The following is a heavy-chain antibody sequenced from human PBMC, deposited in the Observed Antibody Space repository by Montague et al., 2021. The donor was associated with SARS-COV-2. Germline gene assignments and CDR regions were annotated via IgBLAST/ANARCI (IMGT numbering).Heavy chain of an antibody. CDR1: GGSSSGYY. J-gene: IGHJ3*02. D-gene: IGHD3-3*01. CDR3: ARGTGPRPITLFGVCMSGHIFDI. Sequence: SETLSLTCAVYGGSSSGYYWSWIRQPPGKGLEWIGEINNRGSTNYNPPPKSRVIISVDTPKNKFSLKLSSVTAADTAVYSCARGTGPRPITLFGVCMSGHIFDIWGQGTMATVSS. V-gene: IGHV4-34*01. CDR2: INNRGST.